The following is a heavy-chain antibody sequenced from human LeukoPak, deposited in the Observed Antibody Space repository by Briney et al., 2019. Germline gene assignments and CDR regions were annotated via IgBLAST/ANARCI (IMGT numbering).Heavy chain of an antibody. Sequence: SVKVSCKASGGTFSGYAISWVRQAPGQGLEWMGRIIPIFGTANYAQKFQGRVTITTDESTSTAYMELSSLRSEDTAVYYCARDWYYDSSGYLDAFDIWGQGTMVTVSS. CDR3: ARDWYYDSSGYLDAFDI. V-gene: IGHV1-69*05. CDR1: GGTFSGYA. J-gene: IGHJ3*02. D-gene: IGHD3-22*01. CDR2: IIPIFGTA.